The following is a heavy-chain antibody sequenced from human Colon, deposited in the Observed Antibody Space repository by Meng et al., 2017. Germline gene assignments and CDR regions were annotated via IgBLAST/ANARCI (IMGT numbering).Heavy chain of an antibody. CDR1: GDSVSSNTAA. J-gene: IGHJ4*02. Sequence: HVQLQQSGPGLVKPSQTLSLTCVLSGDSVSSNTAAWNWIRQSPSRGLEWLGRTYYRSKWYNEYAVSVKSRMTFNADTSKNQVSLQVNSVTPEDTAVYYCARDHGYSYGLPLDYWGQGILVTVSS. V-gene: IGHV6-1*01. D-gene: IGHD5-18*01. CDR3: ARDHGYSYGLPLDY. CDR2: TYYRSKWYN.